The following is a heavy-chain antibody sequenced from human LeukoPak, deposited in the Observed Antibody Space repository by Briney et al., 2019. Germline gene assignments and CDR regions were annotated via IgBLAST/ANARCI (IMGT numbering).Heavy chain of an antibody. J-gene: IGHJ1*01. CDR1: GGSINNYY. CDR3: ARIGGVFHH. CDR2: IGYSGTT. V-gene: IGHV4-59*01. D-gene: IGHD3-10*01. Sequence: SETLSLTCTVSGGSINNYYWSWIRQPPGKGLEWIGQIGYSGTTNYKPSLKSRLTISTDASNNHFSLRLTSVTPADTAVYYCARIGGVFHHWGQGTLVTVSS.